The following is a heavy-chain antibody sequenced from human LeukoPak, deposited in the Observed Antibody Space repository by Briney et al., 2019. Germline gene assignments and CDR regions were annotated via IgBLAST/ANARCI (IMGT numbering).Heavy chain of an antibody. J-gene: IGHJ4*02. CDR2: INQDGSEK. CDR1: GFTSGNHW. Sequence: GGSLRLSCAASGFTSGNHWMSWVRQAPGKGLEWVANINQDGSEKYYVDFVKGRFTISRDNAKNSLYLQMNSLRAEDTAVYYCGRAYGAGSYDYWGQGTLVTVSS. V-gene: IGHV3-7*01. CDR3: GRAYGAGSYDY. D-gene: IGHD3-10*01.